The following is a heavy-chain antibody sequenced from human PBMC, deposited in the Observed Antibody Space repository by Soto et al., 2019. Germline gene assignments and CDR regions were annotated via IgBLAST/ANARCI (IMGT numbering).Heavy chain of an antibody. D-gene: IGHD6-19*01. CDR2: INPNSGGT. Sequence: ASVKVSCKASGYTFAGYYVHWVRQAPGQGLEWMGWINPNSGGTNYAQKFQGRVTMTRDTSISTDYMELSRLRSDDTAVYYCARDLRYSSGWIAVDYYYYYGMDVWGQGTTVTVSS. CDR1: GYTFAGYY. CDR3: ARDLRYSSGWIAVDYYYYYGMDV. J-gene: IGHJ6*02. V-gene: IGHV1-2*02.